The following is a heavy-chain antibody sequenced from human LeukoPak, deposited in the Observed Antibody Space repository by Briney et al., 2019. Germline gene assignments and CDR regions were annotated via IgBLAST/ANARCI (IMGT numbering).Heavy chain of an antibody. J-gene: IGHJ4*02. CDR2: ISWNSGSI. D-gene: IGHD2-2*01. Sequence: GGSLRLSCAASGFTFDDYAMHWVRQAPGKGLEWVSGISWNSGSIGYADSVKGRFTISRDNAKNSLYLQMNSLRAEDTALYYCAKDTDCNSTSCYGFDFDYWGQGTLVTVSS. CDR1: GFTFDDYA. V-gene: IGHV3-9*01. CDR3: AKDTDCNSTSCYGFDFDY.